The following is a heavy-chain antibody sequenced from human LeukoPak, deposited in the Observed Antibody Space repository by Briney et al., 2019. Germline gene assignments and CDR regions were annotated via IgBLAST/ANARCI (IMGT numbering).Heavy chain of an antibody. D-gene: IGHD3-22*01. V-gene: IGHV3-23*01. CDR3: AKDLVRYDDVGTPDY. Sequence: PGGSLRLSCAASGFTFSSYAMSWVRQAPGKGLEWVPAISGSGGSTYYADSVKGRFTISRDNSKNTLYLQMNSLRAEDTAVYYCAKDLVRYDDVGTPDYWGQGTLVTVSS. CDR1: GFTFSSYA. J-gene: IGHJ4*02. CDR2: ISGSGGST.